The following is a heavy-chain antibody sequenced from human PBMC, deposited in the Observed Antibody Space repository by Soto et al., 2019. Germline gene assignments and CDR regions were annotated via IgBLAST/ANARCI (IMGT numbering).Heavy chain of an antibody. CDR3: ARQADGIAAAAVDY. V-gene: IGHV5-51*01. D-gene: IGHD6-13*01. J-gene: IGHJ4*02. CDR1: GYSFTSYL. CDR2: IYPGDSDT. Sequence: PGESLKISCHGSGYSFTSYLIGLVLQMPGKGLDWMGIIYPGDSDTRYSPSFQGQVTISADKSISTAYLQWSSLKASDAAMYYCARQADGIAAAAVDYWGQGTLVTVSS.